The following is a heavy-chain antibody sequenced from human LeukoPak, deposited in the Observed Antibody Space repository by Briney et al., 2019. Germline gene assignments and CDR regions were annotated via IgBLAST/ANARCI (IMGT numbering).Heavy chain of an antibody. D-gene: IGHD6-19*01. J-gene: IGHJ2*01. CDR3: ARGGSGWSYWYFDL. CDR2: ISSSSSYI. CDR1: GFTFSDYY. Sequence: GGSLRLSCAASGFTFSDYYMSWIRQAPGKGLEWVSYISSSSSYIYYADSVKGRFTISRDNAKNSLYLQMNSLRAEDTAVYYCARGGSGWSYWYFDLWGRGTLVTVSS. V-gene: IGHV3-11*06.